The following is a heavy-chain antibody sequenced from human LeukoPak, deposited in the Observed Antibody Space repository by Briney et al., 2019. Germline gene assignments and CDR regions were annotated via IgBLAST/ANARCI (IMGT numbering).Heavy chain of an antibody. CDR1: GGSISSGSYY. Sequence: PSETLSLTCTVSGGSISSGSYYWSWIRQPAGKGLEWIGRIYTSGSTNYNPSLKSRVTISVDTSKNQFSLKLSSVTAADTAVYYCARDRPGGSSLDYWGQGILVTVSS. CDR3: ARDRPGGSSLDY. D-gene: IGHD6-13*01. CDR2: IYTSGST. V-gene: IGHV4-61*02. J-gene: IGHJ4*02.